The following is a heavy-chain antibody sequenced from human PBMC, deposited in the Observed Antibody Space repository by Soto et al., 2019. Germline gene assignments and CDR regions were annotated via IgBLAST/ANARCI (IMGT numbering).Heavy chain of an antibody. D-gene: IGHD2-2*01. CDR2: ISSSSSYI. CDR3: ARPLLECSSTSCGFGDNYYYYMDV. J-gene: IGHJ6*03. V-gene: IGHV3-21*01. CDR1: GFTFSSYS. Sequence: GGSLRLACAASGFTFSSYSMNWVRQAPGKGLEWVSSISSSSSYIYYADSVKGRFTISRDNAKNSLYLQMNSLRAADTAVYYCARPLLECSSTSCGFGDNYYYYMDVWGKGTTVTVSS.